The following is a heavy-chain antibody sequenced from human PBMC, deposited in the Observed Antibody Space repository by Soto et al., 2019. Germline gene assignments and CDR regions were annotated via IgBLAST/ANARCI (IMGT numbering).Heavy chain of an antibody. CDR1: GFTFSSYA. D-gene: IGHD2-15*01. CDR3: AKDRFLVVVVAAIWERATTDAFDI. J-gene: IGHJ3*02. Sequence: GGSLRLSCAASGFTFSSYAMSWVRQAPGKGLEWVSAISGSGGSTYYADSVKGRFTISRDNSKNTLYLQMNSLRAEDTAVYYCAKDRFLVVVVAAIWERATTDAFDIWGQGTMVTVSS. CDR2: ISGSGGST. V-gene: IGHV3-23*01.